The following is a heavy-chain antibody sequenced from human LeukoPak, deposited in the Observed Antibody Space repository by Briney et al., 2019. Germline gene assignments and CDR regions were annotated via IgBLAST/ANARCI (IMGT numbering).Heavy chain of an antibody. CDR3: ASIPKYMVRGVTFRDY. CDR2: INSDGSST. CDR1: GFTFSSYW. J-gene: IGHJ4*02. D-gene: IGHD3-10*01. V-gene: IGHV3-74*01. Sequence: GWSLRLSCAASGFTFSSYWMHWVRQAPGKGLVWVSRINSDGSSTSYADSVKGRFTISRDNAKNTLYLQMNSLRAEDTAVYYCASIPKYMVRGVTFRDYWGQGTLVTVSS.